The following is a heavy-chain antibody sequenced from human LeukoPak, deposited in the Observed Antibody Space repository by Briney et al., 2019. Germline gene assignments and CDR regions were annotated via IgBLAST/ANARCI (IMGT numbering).Heavy chain of an antibody. D-gene: IGHD2-15*01. CDR1: GFTFSSHD. V-gene: IGHV3-30*03. CDR2: ISYDGSNK. Sequence: GGSLRLSCAASGFTFSSHDMHWVRQTPGKGLEWVSFISYDGSNKYYADSVKGRFTISRDNSKNTLYLQMNSLRAEDTAVYYCAREEIVVVVAASFDYWGQGTLVTVSS. J-gene: IGHJ4*02. CDR3: AREEIVVVVAASFDY.